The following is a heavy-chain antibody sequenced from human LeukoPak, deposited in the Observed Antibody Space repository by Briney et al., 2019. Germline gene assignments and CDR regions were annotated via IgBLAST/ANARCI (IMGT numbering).Heavy chain of an antibody. Sequence: GGSLRLSCAASGFTFSSYAMHWVRQAPGKGLEWVSGISWNSGSIGYADSVKGRFTISRDNAKNSLYLQMNSLRAEDTALYYCAIGIVGATGGIDYWGQGTLVTVSS. CDR3: AIGIVGATGGIDY. D-gene: IGHD1-26*01. V-gene: IGHV3-9*01. CDR1: GFTFSSYA. J-gene: IGHJ4*02. CDR2: ISWNSGSI.